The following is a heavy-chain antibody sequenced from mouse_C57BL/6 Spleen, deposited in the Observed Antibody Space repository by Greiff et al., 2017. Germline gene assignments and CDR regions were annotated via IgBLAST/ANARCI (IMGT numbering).Heavy chain of an antibody. J-gene: IGHJ1*03. V-gene: IGHV1-64*01. Sequence: QVQLQQPGAELVKPGASVKLSCKASGYTFTSYWMHWVKQRPGPGLEWIGMIHPNSGSTNYNEKFKSKATLTVDKSSSTAYMQLSSLTSEDSAVYYCARKEGGAYFDVWGTGTTVTVSS. CDR1: GYTFTSYW. CDR2: IHPNSGST. CDR3: ARKEGGAYFDV.